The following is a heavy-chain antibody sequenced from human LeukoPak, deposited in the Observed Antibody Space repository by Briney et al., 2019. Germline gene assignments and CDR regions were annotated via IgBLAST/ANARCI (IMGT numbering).Heavy chain of an antibody. CDR3: ARGIDERPLRYFDWLSDNAGDY. J-gene: IGHJ4*02. Sequence: GASVTVSCKASGYTFTSYGISWVRQAPGQGLEWMGWISAYNGNTNYAQKLQGRVTMTTDTSTSTAYMELRSLRSDDTAVYYCARGIDERPLRYFDWLSDNAGDYWGQGTLVTVSS. D-gene: IGHD3-9*01. V-gene: IGHV1-18*01. CDR1: GYTFTSYG. CDR2: ISAYNGNT.